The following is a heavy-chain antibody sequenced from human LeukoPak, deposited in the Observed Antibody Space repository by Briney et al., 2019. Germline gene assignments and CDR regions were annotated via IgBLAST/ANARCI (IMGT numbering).Heavy chain of an antibody. V-gene: IGHV3-21*01. Sequence: GGSLRLSCTASGFTFSRYSMNWVRQAPGKGLEWVSYISTTSTYYADSMKGRFTIFRDNAKNSLYLQMNSLRAEDTAVYYCARERELRYYMDVWGKGTTVTISS. CDR3: ARERELRYYMDV. J-gene: IGHJ6*03. D-gene: IGHD1-7*01. CDR2: ISTTST. CDR1: GFTFSRYS.